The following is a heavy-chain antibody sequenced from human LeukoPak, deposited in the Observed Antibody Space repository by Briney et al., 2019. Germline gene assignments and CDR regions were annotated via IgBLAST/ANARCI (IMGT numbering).Heavy chain of an antibody. V-gene: IGHV1-2*02. CDR3: ARGPFTYGYARTDY. CDR1: GYTFTDND. D-gene: IGHD5-18*01. CDR2: INPNSGGT. Sequence: ASVKVSCKASGYTFTDNDIHWVRQAPGQGLEWMGSINPNSGGTTYAQRFQGTGTMTRDTSSSTAYMKLTTLSSRHTAVYYCARGPFTYGYARTDYWGQGTLVTASA. J-gene: IGHJ4*02.